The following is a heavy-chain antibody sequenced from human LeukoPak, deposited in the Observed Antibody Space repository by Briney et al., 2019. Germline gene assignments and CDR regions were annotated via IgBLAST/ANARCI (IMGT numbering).Heavy chain of an antibody. J-gene: IGHJ4*02. Sequence: ASVKVSCKASGYTFTDYYIHWVRQAPGQGLERMGWINPNSGGTNYAQKFQGRVTMTRDTSIDTTYMDLSSLMSDDTAVYYCARGHDNTGYNYFDYWGQGTLVTVSS. V-gene: IGHV1-2*02. CDR2: INPNSGGT. CDR3: ARGHDNTGYNYFDY. CDR1: GYTFTDYY. D-gene: IGHD3-9*01.